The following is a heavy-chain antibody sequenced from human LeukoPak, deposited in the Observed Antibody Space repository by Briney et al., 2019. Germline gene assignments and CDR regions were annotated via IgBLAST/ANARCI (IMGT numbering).Heavy chain of an antibody. CDR1: GYTFTGYH. CDR2: INPNSGGT. D-gene: IGHD1-26*01. CDR3: VREVSAVVVGGINWFDP. J-gene: IGHJ5*02. Sequence: ASVKVSCKASGYTFTGYHMHWVRQAPGQGLEWMGWINPNSGGTNYAQKFQGRVTMTRDTSISTAYMELSRLRSDDTAVYYCVREVSAVVVGGINWFDPWGQGTLVTVSS. V-gene: IGHV1-2*02.